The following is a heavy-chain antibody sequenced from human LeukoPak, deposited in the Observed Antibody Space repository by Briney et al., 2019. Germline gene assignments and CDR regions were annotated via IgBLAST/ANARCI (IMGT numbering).Heavy chain of an antibody. Sequence: PGGSLRLSCAASGFTLSSYAMHWVRQPAGKGLEWVSAIGTAGDTFYPGSVKGRFTISRENAKKSLFLQMNSLGAEDTAVYYCARQNTPHGNFDYWGQGTLVTVSS. CDR2: IGTAGDT. J-gene: IGHJ4*02. CDR3: ARQNTPHGNFDY. CDR1: GFTLSSYA. D-gene: IGHD1-26*01. V-gene: IGHV3-13*01.